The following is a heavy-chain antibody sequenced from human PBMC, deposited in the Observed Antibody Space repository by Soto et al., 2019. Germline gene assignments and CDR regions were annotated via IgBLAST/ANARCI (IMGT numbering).Heavy chain of an antibody. D-gene: IGHD6-19*01. CDR2: ISYDESDK. J-gene: IGHJ4*02. CDR1: GFIFSNYD. CDR3: ALPTSKTGWINFDY. Sequence: QLQLVESGGGMVQPGTSLRLSCAAAGFIFSNYDMHWVRQAPGKGLEWVAVISYDESDKSYSNSVKGRFTISRDNSKSTVYLQMNSLRADDTALYYCALPTSKTGWINFDYWGQGTLVTVSS. V-gene: IGHV3-30*03.